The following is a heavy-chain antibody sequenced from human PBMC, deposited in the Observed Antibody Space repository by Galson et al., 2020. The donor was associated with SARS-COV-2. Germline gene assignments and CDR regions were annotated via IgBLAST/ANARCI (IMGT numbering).Heavy chain of an antibody. CDR3: ARQGVNMIVLVTVPGWYFDL. J-gene: IGHJ2*01. CDR1: GYSVSTTNY. Sequence: SETLSLTCTVSGYSVSTTNYWGWVRQPPGRGLEWNGSVYPSGTTYYTPSLKRRVTISVDTAKHQFSLRLDSVTAADTALYYCARQGVNMIVLVTVPGWYFDLWGRGTLVTVSS. CDR2: VYPSGTT. V-gene: IGHV4-38-2*02. D-gene: IGHD3-22*01.